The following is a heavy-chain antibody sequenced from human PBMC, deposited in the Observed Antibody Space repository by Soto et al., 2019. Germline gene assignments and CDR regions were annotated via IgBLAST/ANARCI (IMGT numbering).Heavy chain of an antibody. CDR1: GDSVSSYSAA. J-gene: IGHJ5*02. CDR3: VRDRYSSSGWFDP. Sequence: SQTLSLTCVISGDSVSSYSAAWNWIRQSPSGGLEWLGRTYYRSRFFSDYAESVKSRIIIIPDTSKNQFSLQLKSVTPEDTAVYYCVRDRYSSSGWFDPWGQGTPVTVSS. V-gene: IGHV6-1*01. CDR2: TYYRSRFFS. D-gene: IGHD3-10*01.